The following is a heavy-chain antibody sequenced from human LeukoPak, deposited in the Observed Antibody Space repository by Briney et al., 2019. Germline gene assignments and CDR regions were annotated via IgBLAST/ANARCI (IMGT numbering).Heavy chain of an antibody. Sequence: AGGSLRLSCAASGFTFSSYSMNWVRQAPGKGLEWVSSISSSSRYIYYADSVKGRFTISRDNAKNSLYLQMNSLRAEDTAVYYCAILRGYSGYGFDYWGQGTLVTVSS. V-gene: IGHV3-21*01. CDR2: ISSSSRYI. CDR3: AILRGYSGYGFDY. J-gene: IGHJ4*02. D-gene: IGHD5-12*01. CDR1: GFTFSSYS.